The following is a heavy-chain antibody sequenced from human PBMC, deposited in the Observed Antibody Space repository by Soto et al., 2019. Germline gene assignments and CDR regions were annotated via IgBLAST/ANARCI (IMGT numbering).Heavy chain of an antibody. CDR2: IYYSGST. J-gene: IGHJ3*02. D-gene: IGHD4-17*01. CDR3: ATSEEATVVSRGPFEI. Sequence: SETLSLTCTVSGGSISSGGYYWSWIRQHPGKGLEWIGYIYYSGSTYYNPSLKSRVTISVDTSKNQFSLKLSSVTAADTAVYYCATSEEATVVSRGPFEIWGQGTMVTVSS. CDR1: GGSISSGGYY. V-gene: IGHV4-31*03.